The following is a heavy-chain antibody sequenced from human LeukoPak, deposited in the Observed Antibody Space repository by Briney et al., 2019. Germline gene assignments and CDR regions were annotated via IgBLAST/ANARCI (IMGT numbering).Heavy chain of an antibody. CDR3: ARSGSSSWYRRLDY. V-gene: IGHV4-39*07. CDR1: GGSISSSSYY. J-gene: IGHJ4*02. Sequence: SETLSLTCTVSGGSISSSSYYWGWIRQPPGKGLEWIGSIYYSGSTYYNPSLKSRVTISVDTSKNQFSLKLSSVTAADTAVYYCARSGSSSWYRRLDYWGQGTLVTVSS. D-gene: IGHD6-13*01. CDR2: IYYSGST.